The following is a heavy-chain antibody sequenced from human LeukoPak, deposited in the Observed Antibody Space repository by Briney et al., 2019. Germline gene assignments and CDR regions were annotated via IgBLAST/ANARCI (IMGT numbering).Heavy chain of an antibody. Sequence: PGGSLRLSCAASGFTFNTYSMNWFRQAPGKGLEWVSFISDSSSTIFYADSVKGRFTISRDNAKNSLYLQMNSLRAEDTAVYYCARFPGRNYYDSSGFDYWGQGTLVTVSS. CDR1: GFTFNTYS. J-gene: IGHJ4*02. CDR3: ARFPGRNYYDSSGFDY. V-gene: IGHV3-48*01. CDR2: ISDSSSTI. D-gene: IGHD3-22*01.